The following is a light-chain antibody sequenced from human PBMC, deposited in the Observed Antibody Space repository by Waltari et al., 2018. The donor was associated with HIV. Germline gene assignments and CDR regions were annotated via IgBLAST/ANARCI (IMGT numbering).Light chain of an antibody. Sequence: QSVLTQTHSLSGTPGQRVTISCSGVYSNSGRKTVTGYQQFTGTAPRLLIYSNNLRPSGVPDRFSGSKSGTSASLVISELQSQDEADYHCAAWDDSLHGELFGGGTKLTVL. V-gene: IGLV1-44*01. CDR3: AAWDDSLHGEL. CDR2: SNN. J-gene: IGLJ2*01. CDR1: YSNSGRKT.